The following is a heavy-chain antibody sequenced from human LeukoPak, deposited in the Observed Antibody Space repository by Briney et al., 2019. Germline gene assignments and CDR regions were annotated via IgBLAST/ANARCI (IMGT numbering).Heavy chain of an antibody. CDR1: GFTFSNYE. Sequence: GGSLRLSCAASGFTFSNYEMNWVRQAPGKGLEWVSHISRSGSTINYADSVKGRFTISRDNAKNSLYLQVNSLRAEDTALYYCEKDRRPTVSGGYFDLWGRGTLVIVSS. V-gene: IGHV3-48*03. CDR3: EKDRRPTVSGGYFDL. D-gene: IGHD3-10*01. J-gene: IGHJ2*01. CDR2: ISRSGSTI.